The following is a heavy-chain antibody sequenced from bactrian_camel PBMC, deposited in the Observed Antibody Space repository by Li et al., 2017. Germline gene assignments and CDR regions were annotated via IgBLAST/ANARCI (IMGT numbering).Heavy chain of an antibody. J-gene: IGHJ4*01. D-gene: IGHD1*01. CDR2: INNSGGTT. CDR3: TRSYFGASHNTFAF. CDR1: GFTFSSSW. Sequence: QLVESGGGLVQPGGSLRLSCAASGFTFSSSWMYWVRQAPGKGLEWVSTINNSGGTTYSADSVKGRFTISRDNAKNTLYLQMNSLKPEDTAVYYCTRSYFGASHNTFAFWGQGTQVTVS. V-gene: IGHV3S25*01.